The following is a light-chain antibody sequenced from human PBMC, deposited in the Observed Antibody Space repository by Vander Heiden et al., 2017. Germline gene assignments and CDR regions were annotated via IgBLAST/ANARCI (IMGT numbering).Light chain of an antibody. CDR1: SPNIGAGYD. J-gene: IGLJ2*01. CDR3: QSYDSRLTGHVV. Sequence: QSLLTQPPSVSGAPGQRVTISCTGRSPNIGAGYDVHWYQQLPGAAPKLLINGNTNRPSGVPDRFSGSKSGTSASLAITGLQAEDEADYYCQSYDSRLTGHVVFGGGTKLTVL. CDR2: GNT. V-gene: IGLV1-40*01.